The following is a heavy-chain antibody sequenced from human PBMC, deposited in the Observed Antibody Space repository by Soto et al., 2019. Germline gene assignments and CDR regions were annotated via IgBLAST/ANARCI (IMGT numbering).Heavy chain of an antibody. Sequence: GSLSLSCAASGFTFSSYWMSWVRQAPGKGLEWVANIKQDGSEKYYVDSVKGRFTISRDNAKNSLYLQMNSLRAEDTAVYYCARENFDWLTIDYWGQGTLVTVSA. CDR1: GFTFSSYW. CDR3: ARENFDWLTIDY. J-gene: IGHJ4*02. D-gene: IGHD3-9*01. V-gene: IGHV3-7*01. CDR2: IKQDGSEK.